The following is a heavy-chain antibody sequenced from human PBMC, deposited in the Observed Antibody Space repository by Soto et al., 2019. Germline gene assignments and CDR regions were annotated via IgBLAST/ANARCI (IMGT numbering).Heavy chain of an antibody. D-gene: IGHD6-13*01. CDR2: LANDGSYQ. V-gene: IGHV3-30*03. CDR3: ARSSGGSSWYAPDY. J-gene: IGHJ4*02. Sequence: QVQLVESGGGVVQPGRSLRLSCAASGFTFSGYGMHWVRQAPGEGLQWVAVLANDGSYQYYADSLKGRFTISRDNSKNTLYLQMASLRPEYTAGYYCARSSGGSSWYAPDYWGQGTLVTVSP. CDR1: GFTFSGYG.